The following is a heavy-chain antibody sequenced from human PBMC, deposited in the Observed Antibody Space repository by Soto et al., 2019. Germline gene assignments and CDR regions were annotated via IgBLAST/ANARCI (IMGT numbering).Heavy chain of an antibody. J-gene: IGHJ4*02. CDR3: ARGVATARPFPSFDY. D-gene: IGHD6-6*01. V-gene: IGHV4-34*02. CDR1: GGSFSGYY. CDR2: ISHSGSS. Sequence: QVQLQQWGAGLLKPSETLSRICAVYGGSFSGYYWSWIRQPPGKGLEWIGGISHSGSSNYNPSLTSRVTISVDTYKNQFSLKLTSVTAADTAVYYCARGVATARPFPSFDYWDQGTLVTASS.